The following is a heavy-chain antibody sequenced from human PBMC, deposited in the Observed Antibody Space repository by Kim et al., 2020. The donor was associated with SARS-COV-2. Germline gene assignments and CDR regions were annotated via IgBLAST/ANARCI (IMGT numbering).Heavy chain of an antibody. CDR3: AGEELSDILRGVYFAFDI. V-gene: IGHV4-39*02. Sequence: SETLSLTCTVSGGSISSSSYYWGWIRQPPGKGLEWIGSIYYSGSTYYNPSLKSRVTISVDTSKNQFSLKLSSVTAADTAVYYCAGEELSDILRGVYFAFDIWGQGTMVTVSS. CDR1: GGSISSSSYY. CDR2: IYYSGST. J-gene: IGHJ3*02. D-gene: IGHD3-9*01.